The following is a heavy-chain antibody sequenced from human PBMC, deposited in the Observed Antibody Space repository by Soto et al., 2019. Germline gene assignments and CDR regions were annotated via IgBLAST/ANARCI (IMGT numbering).Heavy chain of an antibody. CDR1: GGTFSSYA. CDR2: IIPIFGTA. Sequence: QVQLVQSGAEVKKPGSSVKVSCKASGGTFSSYAISWVRQAPGQGLEWMGGIIPIFGTANYAQKFQGRVTITADESTSTGYMELSSLISEDTAVYYCARDQGEGPYYYYGMDVWGEGTTVTVSS. D-gene: IGHD3-10*01. J-gene: IGHJ6*04. V-gene: IGHV1-69*01. CDR3: ARDQGEGPYYYYGMDV.